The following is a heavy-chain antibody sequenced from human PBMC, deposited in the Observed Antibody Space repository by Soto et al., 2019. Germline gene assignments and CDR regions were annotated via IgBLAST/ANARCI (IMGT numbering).Heavy chain of an antibody. CDR3: ARDRDDYGSGNYYNRIDF. D-gene: IGHD3-10*01. V-gene: IGHV1-69*01. Sequence: QVQLVQSGAEVKKPGSSVKVSCKASGGIFSTYALSWLRQAPGQGLAWMGGIIPLFGTSNYAQRFQGRVTITADESTSTAYMERSRLRSEDTAVYYCARDRDDYGSGNYYNRIDFWGQGTLVTVPS. CDR2: IIPLFGTS. J-gene: IGHJ4*02. CDR1: GGIFSTYA.